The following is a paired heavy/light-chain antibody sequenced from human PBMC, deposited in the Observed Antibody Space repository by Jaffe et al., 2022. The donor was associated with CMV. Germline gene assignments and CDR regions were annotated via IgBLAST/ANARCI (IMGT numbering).Heavy chain of an antibody. V-gene: IGHV3-64D*06. D-gene: IGHD1-26*01. J-gene: IGHJ4*02. CDR1: GFTFSSYA. CDR2: ISSNGGST. Sequence: EVQLVESGGGLVQPGGSLRLSCSASGFTFSSYAMHWVRQAPGKGLEYVSAISSNGGSTYYADSVKGRFTISRDNSKNTLYLQMSSLRAEDTAVYYCVKDRVGATLEPDFDYWGQGTLVTVSS. CDR3: VKDRVGATLEPDFDY.
Light chain of an antibody. Sequence: EIVMTQSPATLSVSPGERATLSCRASQSVSSNLAWYQQKPGQAPRLLIYGASTRATGIPARFSGSGSGTEFTLTISSLQSEDFAVYYCQQYNNWWTFGQGTKVEIK. J-gene: IGKJ1*01. CDR1: QSVSSN. V-gene: IGKV3-15*01. CDR2: GAS. CDR3: QQYNNWWT.